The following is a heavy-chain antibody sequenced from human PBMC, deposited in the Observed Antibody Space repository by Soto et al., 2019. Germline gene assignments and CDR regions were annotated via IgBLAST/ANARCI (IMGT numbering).Heavy chain of an antibody. J-gene: IGHJ4*02. CDR3: ARGSYYYDGSGYYHY. D-gene: IGHD3-22*01. CDR1: GGSISRGDHY. CDR2: TYHSGNT. Sequence: SETLSLTCTVSGGSISRGDHYWSWIRQPPGKRLEWIGHTYHSGNTNYNPSLKSRVTISADTSKNQFSLKLSSVTAADTAVYYCARGSYYYDGSGYYHYWGQGTLVTVSS. V-gene: IGHV4-30-4*08.